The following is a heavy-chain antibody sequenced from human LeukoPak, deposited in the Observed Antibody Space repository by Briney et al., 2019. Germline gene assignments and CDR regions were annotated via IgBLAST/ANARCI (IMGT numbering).Heavy chain of an antibody. Sequence: SETLSLTCAVYGGSFIGYYGSWIRQPPGKWLEWSGEINHSGGANYNPSLKCRVPISADTSKTQFSLTLGSVPGADTGVYYCARVPLRFLEPFDYWGQGTLVTVSS. CDR1: GGSFIGYY. J-gene: IGHJ4*02. CDR3: ARVPLRFLEPFDY. V-gene: IGHV4-34*01. D-gene: IGHD3-3*01. CDR2: INHSGGA.